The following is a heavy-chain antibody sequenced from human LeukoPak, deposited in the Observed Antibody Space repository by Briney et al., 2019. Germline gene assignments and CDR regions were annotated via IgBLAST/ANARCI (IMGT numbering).Heavy chain of an antibody. Sequence: SGPTLVNPTQTLTLTCTFSGFSLSTSGVGVGWIRQPPGKALEWLALIYWNDDKRYSPSLKSRLTITKDTSKSQVVLTMTNMDPVDTATYYCAHSEHCSSTSCYSLDYWGQGTLVTVSS. CDR1: GFSLSTSGVG. CDR3: AHSEHCSSTSCYSLDY. D-gene: IGHD2-2*01. CDR2: IYWNDDK. J-gene: IGHJ4*02. V-gene: IGHV2-5*01.